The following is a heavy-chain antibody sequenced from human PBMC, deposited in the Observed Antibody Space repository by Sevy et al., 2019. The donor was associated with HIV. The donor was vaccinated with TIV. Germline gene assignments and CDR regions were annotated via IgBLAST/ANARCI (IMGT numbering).Heavy chain of an antibody. D-gene: IGHD1-1*01. CDR1: GFTFSSYS. V-gene: IGHV3-48*02. J-gene: IGHJ3*02. Sequence: GGSLRLSCAASGFTFSSYSMNWVRQAPGKGLEWVSYISSSSTIYYADSVKGRFTISRDNAKNSLYLQMNSLRDEDTAVYYCARQGADRYNAFDIWGQGTMVTVSS. CDR3: ARQGADRYNAFDI. CDR2: ISSSSTI.